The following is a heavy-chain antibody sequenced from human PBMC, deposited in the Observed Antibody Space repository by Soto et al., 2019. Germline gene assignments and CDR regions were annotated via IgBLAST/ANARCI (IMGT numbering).Heavy chain of an antibody. J-gene: IGHJ4*02. D-gene: IGHD3-22*01. Sequence: PGGSLRLSCAASGFTFSSYGMHWVRQAPGKGLEWVAVIWYDGSNKYYADSVKGRFTISRDNSKNTLYLQMNSLRAEDTAVYYCARGQHYYDSSGYLFNYWGQGTLVTVYS. CDR3: ARGQHYYDSSGYLFNY. V-gene: IGHV3-33*01. CDR1: GFTFSSYG. CDR2: IWYDGSNK.